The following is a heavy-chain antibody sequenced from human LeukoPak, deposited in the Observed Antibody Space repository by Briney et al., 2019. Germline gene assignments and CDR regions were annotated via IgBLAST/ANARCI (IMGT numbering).Heavy chain of an antibody. J-gene: IGHJ4*02. Sequence: PGRSLRLPCAASGFTFSSYAMHWVGQAPGKGLEWVAVISYDGSNKYYADSVKGRFTLSRDNSKNTLYLQMNSLRGGDKAVYYCARSDSSGWYVWGQGTLVTVSS. CDR3: ARSDSSGWYV. V-gene: IGHV3-30*04. D-gene: IGHD6-19*01. CDR1: GFTFSSYA. CDR2: ISYDGSNK.